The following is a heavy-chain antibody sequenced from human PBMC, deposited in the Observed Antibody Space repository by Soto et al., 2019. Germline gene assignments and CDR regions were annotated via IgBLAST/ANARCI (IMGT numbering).Heavy chain of an antibody. CDR1: GYTFTSYY. Sequence: ASVKVSCNASGYTFTSYYMHWVRPAPGQGLEWMGILNPSGGSTSYAQKFQGRVTMTRDTSTSTVYMELSSLRSEDTAVYYCARERDIVVGHYGMDVGGQGTTVTVSS. CDR3: ARERDIVVGHYGMDV. V-gene: IGHV1-46*01. D-gene: IGHD2-2*01. CDR2: LNPSGGST. J-gene: IGHJ6*02.